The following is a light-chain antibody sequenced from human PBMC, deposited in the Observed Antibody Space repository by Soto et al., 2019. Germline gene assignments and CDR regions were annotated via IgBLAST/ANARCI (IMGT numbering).Light chain of an antibody. CDR1: TGDVGAYNF. V-gene: IGLV2-11*01. CDR2: DAS. CDR3: CSYAGSFTWV. J-gene: IGLJ3*02. Sequence: QSALTQPRSVSGSPGQSVTISCTGTTGDVGAYNFVSWYQLHPGKAPKLMIYDASKRPSGVPDRFSASKSGNTASLTISGLQADDEADYYRCSYAGSFTWVFGGGTELTVL.